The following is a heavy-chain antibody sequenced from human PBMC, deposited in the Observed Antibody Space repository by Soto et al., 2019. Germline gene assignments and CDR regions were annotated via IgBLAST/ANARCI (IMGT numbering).Heavy chain of an antibody. V-gene: IGHV3-21*01. D-gene: IGHD2-2*01. Sequence: EVQVVESGGGLVKPGGSLRLSCAASGFTFSSYSMNWVRQAPGKGLEWVSSISSSSSYIYYADSVKGRFTISRDNAKNSLYLQMNILRAEDTAVYYCARGRYCSSTSCYVDYWGQGTLVTVSS. CDR3: ARGRYCSSTSCYVDY. CDR2: ISSSSSYI. J-gene: IGHJ4*02. CDR1: GFTFSSYS.